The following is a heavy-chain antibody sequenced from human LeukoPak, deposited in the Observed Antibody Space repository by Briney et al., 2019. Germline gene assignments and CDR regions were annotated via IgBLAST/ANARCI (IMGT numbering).Heavy chain of an antibody. CDR3: ARDKDWAFDY. V-gene: IGHV3-30-3*01. Sequence: GGSLRLSCAASGFTFIRYAMHCVRQAPGKGLEWVAVISFDGSTKYYADSVKGRFTISRDDAKNSLFLQMYSLRAEDTAVYYCARDKDWAFDYWGQGTLVTVSS. D-gene: IGHD3/OR15-3a*01. CDR1: GFTFIRYA. CDR2: ISFDGSTK. J-gene: IGHJ4*02.